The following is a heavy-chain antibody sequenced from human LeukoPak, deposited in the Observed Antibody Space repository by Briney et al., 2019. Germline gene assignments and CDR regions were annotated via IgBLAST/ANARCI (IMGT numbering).Heavy chain of an antibody. J-gene: IGHJ4*02. D-gene: IGHD5-18*01. CDR3: ARDRGSYGIFKVSTNFDY. Sequence: ASVKVSCKASGYTFTSYYMHWVRQAPGQGLEWMGIINPSGGSTSYAQKFQGRVTMTRDTSTSTVYMELSSLRSEDTAVYYCARDRGSYGIFKVSTNFDYWGQGTLVTVFS. V-gene: IGHV1-46*01. CDR1: GYTFTSYY. CDR2: INPSGGST.